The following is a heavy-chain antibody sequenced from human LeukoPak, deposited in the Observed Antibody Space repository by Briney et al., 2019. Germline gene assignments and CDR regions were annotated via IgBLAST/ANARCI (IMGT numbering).Heavy chain of an antibody. V-gene: IGHV3-11*05. J-gene: IGHJ4*02. Sequence: TGGSLSLSCAASRFTFSDYYMVWIRKAQGKGLEWVSYISNSGSSTKYADSVKGRFTISRDNAKNSLSLQMNSVRPEDTAVYYCARADRTSWFDYWGQGTLVTVSS. D-gene: IGHD2-2*01. CDR2: ISNSGSST. CDR1: RFTFSDYY. CDR3: ARADRTSWFDY.